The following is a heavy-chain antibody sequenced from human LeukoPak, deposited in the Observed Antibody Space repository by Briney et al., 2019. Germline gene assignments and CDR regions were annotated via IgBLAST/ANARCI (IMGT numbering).Heavy chain of an antibody. Sequence: VKVSCKASGYTFTGYYMHWVRQAPGQGLQWMGWINPNSGNTHYSQKFQDRVTMTRDTSISTAYMELNSLRSDDTAVYYCAREGAAAEDVNWFGPWGQGTLVTVSS. J-gene: IGHJ5*02. CDR2: INPNSGNT. CDR1: GYTFTGYY. CDR3: AREGAAAEDVNWFGP. V-gene: IGHV1-2*02. D-gene: IGHD6-25*01.